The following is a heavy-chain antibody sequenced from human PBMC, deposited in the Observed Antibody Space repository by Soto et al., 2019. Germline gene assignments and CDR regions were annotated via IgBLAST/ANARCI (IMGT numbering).Heavy chain of an antibody. CDR2: VSANNGHT. V-gene: IGHV1-18*01. CDR1: GFTFSNYG. Sequence: QGQLVQSGAEVKKPGASVKLSCKASGFTFSNYGLNWVRQAPGQGLARMGWVSANNGHTNYAQNLQGRVSMTTDTSTSTAYMDLRGLTFDDTAVYYCARDIESVTAKHFFYYYAMDVWGQGTTVTVSS. CDR3: ARDIESVTAKHFFYYYAMDV. D-gene: IGHD2-8*01. J-gene: IGHJ6*02.